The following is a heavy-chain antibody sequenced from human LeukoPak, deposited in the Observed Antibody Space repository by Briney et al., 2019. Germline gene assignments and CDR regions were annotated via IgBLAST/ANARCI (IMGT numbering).Heavy chain of an antibody. CDR1: GYTFTTYG. D-gene: IGHD3-3*01. Sequence: VASVKVSCKASGYTFTTYGINWVRQAPGQGLEWMGWISTYNGNTNYAQKLQGRVTMTTDTSTGTAYMELRSLRSDDTAVYYCARAGIPIHYYYMDVWGKGTTVTISS. J-gene: IGHJ6*03. CDR2: ISTYNGNT. CDR3: ARAGIPIHYYYMDV. V-gene: IGHV1-18*01.